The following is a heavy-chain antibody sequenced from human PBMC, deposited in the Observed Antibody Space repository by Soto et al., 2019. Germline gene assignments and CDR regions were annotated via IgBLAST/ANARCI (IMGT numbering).Heavy chain of an antibody. CDR2: LYDVDGS. V-gene: IGHV3-53*01. CDR3: ATWHEREHAYDV. Sequence: ESGGGLIQPGESLRLSCAAFGLTISGKKYVAWVRQAPGKGLEWVSGLYDVDGSFYADSVRGRFTTSSDSSKTTVYLQMNDLRPDDTAVYYCATWHEREHAYDVWGQGTMVTVSS. J-gene: IGHJ1*01. D-gene: IGHD3-16*01. CDR1: GLTISGKKY.